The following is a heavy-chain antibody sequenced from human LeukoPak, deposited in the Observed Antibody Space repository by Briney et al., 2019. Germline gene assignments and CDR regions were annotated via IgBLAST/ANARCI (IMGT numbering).Heavy chain of an antibody. V-gene: IGHV1-18*01. CDR2: SSPYNGGT. D-gene: IGHD2-21*01. Sequence: ASVKVSCKASSYTFTSYGINWVRQAPGQGPEWMGWSSPYNGGTRYAQKFRGRVTMTTDTSTTTAYMELTSLESDDSAVYYCAREWRDCDGGCVTGHFDFWGQGTRVTVSS. CDR3: AREWRDCDGGCVTGHFDF. CDR1: SYTFTSYG. J-gene: IGHJ4*02.